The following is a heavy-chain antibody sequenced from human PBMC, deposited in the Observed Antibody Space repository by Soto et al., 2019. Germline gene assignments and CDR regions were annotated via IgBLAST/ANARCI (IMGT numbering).Heavy chain of an antibody. CDR1: GYSISSGYY. CDR2: IYHGGST. Sequence: SETLSLTCAVSGYSISSGYYWGWLRQPPGKGLEWIGSIYHGGSTYYNPSLNSRVTLSIDMTNNHVSLKLSSVTAADTAVYYCARIRFLEWSDYYYGMDVWGQGTTVTVSS. V-gene: IGHV4-38-2*01. J-gene: IGHJ6*02. CDR3: ARIRFLEWSDYYYGMDV. D-gene: IGHD3-3*01.